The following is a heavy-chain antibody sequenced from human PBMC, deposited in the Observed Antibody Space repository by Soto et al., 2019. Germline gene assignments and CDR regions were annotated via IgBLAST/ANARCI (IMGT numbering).Heavy chain of an antibody. J-gene: IGHJ4*02. V-gene: IGHV4-59*01. CDR2: IYNSGST. D-gene: IGHD2-8*01. Sequence: QVQLQESGPGLVKSSETLSLTCTVSGGSISSYYWSWIRQPPGKGLEWIGYIYNSGSTKYNPSLKSRVTXXIXTXXNQFSLKLSSVTAADTAVYYCARQYCTNAVCKFDYWGQGTLVTVSS. CDR1: GGSISSYY. CDR3: ARQYCTNAVCKFDY.